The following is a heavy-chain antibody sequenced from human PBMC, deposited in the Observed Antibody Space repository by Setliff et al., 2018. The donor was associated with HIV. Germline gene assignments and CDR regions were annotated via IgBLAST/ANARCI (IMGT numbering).Heavy chain of an antibody. Sequence: ASVKVSCKPSGYTFTNYDINWVRQAAGQGLEWMGWMNPDSRNTGYAQWFEGSVTMTWDTSISTAYMELNNVKFEDTAIYYCARARTDYYDRRRRSHYYIDVWARGATVTVSS. CDR2: MNPDSRNT. D-gene: IGHD3-22*01. CDR1: GYTFTNYD. V-gene: IGHV1-8*02. CDR3: ARARTDYYDRRRRSHYYIDV. J-gene: IGHJ6*03.